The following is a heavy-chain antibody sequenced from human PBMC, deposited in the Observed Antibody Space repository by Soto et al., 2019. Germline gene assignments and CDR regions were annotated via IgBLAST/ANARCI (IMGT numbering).Heavy chain of an antibody. CDR2: ISYDGSNK. V-gene: IGHV3-30-3*01. D-gene: IGHD4-17*01. J-gene: IGHJ3*02. CDR1: GFTFSSYA. CDR3: ARDLHSRLRWYPPRDFDI. Sequence: QVQLVESGGGVVQPGRSLRLSCAASGFTFSSYAMHWVRQAPGKGLEWVAVISYDGSNKYYADSVKGRFTISRDNSKNTLYLQMNSLRAEDTAVYYCARDLHSRLRWYPPRDFDIWGQGTMVTVSS.